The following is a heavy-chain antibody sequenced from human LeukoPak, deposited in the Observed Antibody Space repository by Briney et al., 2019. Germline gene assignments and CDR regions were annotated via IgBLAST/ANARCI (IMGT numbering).Heavy chain of an antibody. J-gene: IGHJ6*02. CDR1: EFTFSNAW. V-gene: IGHV3-15*01. D-gene: IGHD6-13*01. CDR3: TTVNGRYSSSWNRAMDV. Sequence: GGSLRLSCAASEFTFSNAWMSWVRQAPGKGLEWVGRIKSKTDGGTTDYAAPVKGRFTISRDDSKNTLYLQMNSLKTEDTAVYYCTTVNGRYSSSWNRAMDVWGQGTTVTVSS. CDR2: IKSKTDGGTT.